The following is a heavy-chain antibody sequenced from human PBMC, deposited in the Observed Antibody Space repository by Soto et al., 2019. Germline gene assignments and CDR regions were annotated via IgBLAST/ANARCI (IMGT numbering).Heavy chain of an antibody. D-gene: IGHD4-17*01. CDR3: AKPTTRSYYYYMDV. J-gene: IGHJ6*03. V-gene: IGHV3-30*18. Sequence: GGSLRLSCAASGFTFSNSGMHWVRQAPGKGLEWVGVVSYDGSNRNYADSVKGRFTLSRDNSRNTLYLQMNSLRLEDTAVYYCAKPTTRSYYYYMDVWGKGTTVTVSS. CDR1: GFTFSNSG. CDR2: VSYDGSNR.